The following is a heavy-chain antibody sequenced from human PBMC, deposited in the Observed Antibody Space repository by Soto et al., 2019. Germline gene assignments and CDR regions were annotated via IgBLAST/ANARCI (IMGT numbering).Heavy chain of an antibody. V-gene: IGHV3-73*02. CDR3: TGYSQSLGFDY. CDR2: IRSRGNSYAT. Sequence: EVQLVESGGGLVQPGGSLKLSCAASGFIFSESAMHWVRQASGKGLEWVGRIRSRGNSYATAYAASVKGRFTISSDDSKNTAYLQMNSLKTEDTDVYYCTGYSQSLGFDYWGQETLVTVSS. CDR1: GFIFSESA. J-gene: IGHJ4*02. D-gene: IGHD5-18*01.